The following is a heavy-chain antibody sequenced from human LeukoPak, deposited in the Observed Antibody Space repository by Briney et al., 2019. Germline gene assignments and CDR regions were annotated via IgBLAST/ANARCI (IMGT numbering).Heavy chain of an antibody. CDR2: ISGSGGST. CDR1: GFTFSSYG. Sequence: GGSLRLSCAASGFTFSSYGLNWVRQAPGKGLEWVSVISGSGGSTYYADSVEGRFTVSRDNSKNTLYLQMNSLRAEDTAVFYCAKEIYGDPTGGRFQHWGQGTLVTVSS. CDR3: AKEIYGDPTGGRFQH. J-gene: IGHJ1*01. V-gene: IGHV3-23*01. D-gene: IGHD4-17*01.